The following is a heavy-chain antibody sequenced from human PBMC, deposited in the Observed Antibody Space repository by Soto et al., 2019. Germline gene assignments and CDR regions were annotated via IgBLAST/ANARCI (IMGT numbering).Heavy chain of an antibody. CDR1: GLTFSYFA. CDR2: ISGSGGIT. J-gene: IGHJ6*02. D-gene: IGHD3-10*01. V-gene: IGHV3-23*01. Sequence: EVQLLESGGGLVQPGGSLRLSCAVSGLTFSYFAMSWVRQAPGEGLAWVSAISGSGGITYYAYSVKGRFTISRDNSKNTLFLQMNSLRAEDTAVYYCALLGRSGSGRPYYYGMDVWGQGTTVTVSS. CDR3: ALLGRSGSGRPYYYGMDV.